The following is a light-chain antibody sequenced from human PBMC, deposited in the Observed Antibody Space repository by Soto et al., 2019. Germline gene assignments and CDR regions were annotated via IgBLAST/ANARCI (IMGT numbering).Light chain of an antibody. J-gene: IGLJ3*02. CDR2: DVS. CDR3: CSYTVATTRDGRV. Sequence: QSALTQAASVSGSPGQSITISCTGTSSDVGGYNYVSWYQQHPGKAPEVIIYDVSYRPSGVSNRFSGSKSGNTASLTISGLQAEDEADYYCCSYTVATTRDGRVFGGGTKLTVL. CDR1: SSDVGGYNY. V-gene: IGLV2-14*01.